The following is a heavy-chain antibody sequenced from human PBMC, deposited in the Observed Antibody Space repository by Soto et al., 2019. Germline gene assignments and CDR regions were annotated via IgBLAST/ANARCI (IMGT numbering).Heavy chain of an antibody. Sequence: QVQLQESGPGLVKPSETLSLTCSVSGGSIRSNWWSWVRQPPGNGLEWIGEIHHSRPTNYNPTLMSRVTISVDESKNQLSLNLNPVTAADTAFSYCARHVALATMRGFDYWGPGTLVSVSS. CDR2: IHHSRPT. D-gene: IGHD6-19*01. CDR1: GGSIRSNW. J-gene: IGHJ4*02. V-gene: IGHV4-4*02. CDR3: ARHVALATMRGFDY.